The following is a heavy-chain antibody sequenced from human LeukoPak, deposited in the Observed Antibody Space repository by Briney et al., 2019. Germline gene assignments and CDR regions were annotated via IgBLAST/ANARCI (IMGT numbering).Heavy chain of an antibody. CDR2: ISYDGSNK. D-gene: IGHD6-13*01. Sequence: PGGSLRLSCAASGFTFSSYGMHWDRQAPGKGLEWVAVISYDGSNKYYADSVKGRFTISRDNSKNTLYLQMNSLRAEDTAVYYCAKLPKGYSSSLYYFDYWGQGTLVTVSS. CDR3: AKLPKGYSSSLYYFDY. CDR1: GFTFSSYG. V-gene: IGHV3-30*18. J-gene: IGHJ4*02.